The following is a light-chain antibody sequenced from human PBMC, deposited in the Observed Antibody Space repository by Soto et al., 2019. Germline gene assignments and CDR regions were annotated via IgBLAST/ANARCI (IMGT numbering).Light chain of an antibody. CDR1: QTISSW. CDR3: QQYNTLSGT. J-gene: IGKJ1*01. Sequence: DIKMTQSRSTLSGSEGDRFTITCRASQTISSWLAWYQQKPGQPPRLRIDGATTRATGIPARFIGRGSRKEFSRTISSLQPDDFASYYGQQYNTLSGTVVQGTKVEIK. CDR2: GAT. V-gene: IGKV1-5*01.